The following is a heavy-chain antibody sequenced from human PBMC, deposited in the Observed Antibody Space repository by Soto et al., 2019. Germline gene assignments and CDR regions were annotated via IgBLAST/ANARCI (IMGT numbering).Heavy chain of an antibody. J-gene: IGHJ6*04. V-gene: IGHV3-7*01. CDR1: GFTFTSYW. CDR3: VREIASRL. Sequence: EVQVVESGGGLVQPGGSLRLSCAASGFTFTSYWMTWVRQAPGRGLEWVANINKDGSEKSYVDSVKGRFTISRDKAKSSLYLQLNSPRADDTAVYYCVREIASRLWGKGTTVIVSS. D-gene: IGHD2-21*01. CDR2: INKDGSEK.